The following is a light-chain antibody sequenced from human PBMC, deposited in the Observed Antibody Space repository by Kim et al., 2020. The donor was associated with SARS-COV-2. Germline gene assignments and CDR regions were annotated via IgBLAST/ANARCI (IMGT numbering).Light chain of an antibody. Sequence: VSPGERATLSCRPSQSVSSNLAWYQQKPGQAPRLLIYGASTRATGIPARFSGSGSGTEFTLTISRLQSEDFAVYYCQQYNNWPLTFGQGTKVEIK. V-gene: IGKV3-15*01. CDR1: QSVSSN. CDR2: GAS. CDR3: QQYNNWPLT. J-gene: IGKJ1*01.